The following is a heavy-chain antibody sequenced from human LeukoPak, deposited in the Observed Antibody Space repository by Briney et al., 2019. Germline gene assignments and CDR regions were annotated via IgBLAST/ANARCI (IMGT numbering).Heavy chain of an antibody. D-gene: IGHD2-15*01. CDR1: GFTFSSYG. CDR3: ARDCSGGSCRLGDDY. Sequence: GGSLRLSCAASGFTFSSYGMHWVRQAPGKGLEWVAFIRYDGSNKYYADSVKGRFTISRDNSKNTLYLQMNSLRAEDTAVYYCARDCSGGSCRLGDDYWGQGTLVTVSS. CDR2: IRYDGSNK. V-gene: IGHV3-30*02. J-gene: IGHJ4*02.